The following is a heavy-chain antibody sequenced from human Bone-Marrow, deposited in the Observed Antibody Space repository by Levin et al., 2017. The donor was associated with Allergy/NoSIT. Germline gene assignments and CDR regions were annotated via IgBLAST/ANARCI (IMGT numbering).Heavy chain of an antibody. CDR2: IIPIFGTA. J-gene: IGHJ6*03. D-gene: IGHD2-2*01. CDR1: GGTFSSYA. V-gene: IGHV1-69*06. CDR3: ASGDIVVVPAGYYYYMDV. Sequence: PGESLKISCKASGGTFSSYAISWVRQAPGQGLEWMGGIIPIFGTANYAQKFQGRVTITADKSTSTAYMELSSLRSEDTAVYYCASGDIVVVPAGYYYYMDVWGKGTTVTVSS.